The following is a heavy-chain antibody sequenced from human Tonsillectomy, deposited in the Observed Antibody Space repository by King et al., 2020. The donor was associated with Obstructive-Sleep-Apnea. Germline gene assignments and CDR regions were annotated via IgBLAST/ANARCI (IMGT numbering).Heavy chain of an antibody. Sequence: VQLVESGGGLVKPGGSLRLSGAASGFTLSSYSMNWVRQAPGKGLEWVSSISSSSSYIYYADSVKGRFTISRDNAKNSLYLQMNSLRAEDTAVYYCARNIAVAGSRWFDPWGQGTLVTVSS. V-gene: IGHV3-21*01. CDR2: ISSSSSYI. CDR1: GFTLSSYS. J-gene: IGHJ5*02. CDR3: ARNIAVAGSRWFDP. D-gene: IGHD6-19*01.